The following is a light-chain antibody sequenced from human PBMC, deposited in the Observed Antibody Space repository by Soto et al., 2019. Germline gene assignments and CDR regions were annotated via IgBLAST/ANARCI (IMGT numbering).Light chain of an antibody. CDR1: QSVSSN. CDR3: QQYNDWPLT. J-gene: IGKJ4*01. CDR2: DIS. V-gene: IGKV3D-15*01. Sequence: EIVMTQSPATLSVSPGERAILSCRASQSVSSNLARYQQKPGQAPSLLIYDISARATGIPTRFSGSGSGTEFTLTISSLQSEDFAVYYCQQYNDWPLTFGGGTKVDIK.